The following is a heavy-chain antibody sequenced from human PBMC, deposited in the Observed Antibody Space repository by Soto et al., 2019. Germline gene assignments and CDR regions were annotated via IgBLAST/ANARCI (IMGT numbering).Heavy chain of an antibody. CDR2: ISASGDTT. V-gene: IGHV3-23*01. CDR3: AKETLASAYADY. D-gene: IGHD2-2*01. J-gene: IGHJ4*02. CDR1: GYSFSTYA. Sequence: EVQLLDSGGGLVQPGGSLRLSCAASGYSFSTYAMSWVRQAPGKGLEWVSAISASGDTTYYADSVKGRFTISRDNSKNTVYLQMNSLRAEDTAVYYCAKETLASAYADYWGQGTLVTVSS.